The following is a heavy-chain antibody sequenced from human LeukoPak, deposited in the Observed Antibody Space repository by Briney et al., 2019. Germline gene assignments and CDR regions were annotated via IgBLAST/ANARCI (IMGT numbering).Heavy chain of an antibody. CDR3: ARERYTSGWYHYLDY. V-gene: IGHV3-23*01. D-gene: IGHD6-19*01. Sequence: PGGSLRLSCAASGFTFSSYAMSWVRQAPGKGLEWVSGISGSGGNTYYADSVKGRFTISRDNAKNSLYLQMNSLRAEDTAVYYCARERYTSGWYHYLDYWGQGTLVTVSS. J-gene: IGHJ4*02. CDR2: ISGSGGNT. CDR1: GFTFSSYA.